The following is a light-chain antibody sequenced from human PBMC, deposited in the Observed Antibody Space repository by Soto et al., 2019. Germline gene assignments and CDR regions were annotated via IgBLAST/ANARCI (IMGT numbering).Light chain of an antibody. CDR3: QQANTFPIT. V-gene: IGKV1-12*01. CDR2: AAS. J-gene: IGKJ5*01. Sequence: DIQMTQSPSSVPASVGDRVTITCRASQGFSSWLAWYQQKPGKAPKLLIYAASTLQSGVPSRFSGSGSGADFTLTISSLQPEDFATYYCQQANTFPITFGQGTRLDFK. CDR1: QGFSSW.